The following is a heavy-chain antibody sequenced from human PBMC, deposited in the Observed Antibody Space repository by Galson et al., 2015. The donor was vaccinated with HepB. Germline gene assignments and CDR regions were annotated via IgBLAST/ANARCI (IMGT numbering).Heavy chain of an antibody. CDR1: GFTFSSYA. V-gene: IGHV3-23*01. J-gene: IGHJ4*02. D-gene: IGHD1-26*01. Sequence: SLRLSCAASGFTFSSYAMSWVRQAPGKGLEWVSAINDSGGSTYYADSVKGRSTISRDNSKNTLFLQMNSLRAEDTALYYCARGLKWELPLHYWGQGTLVTVSS. CDR3: ARGLKWELPLHY. CDR2: INDSGGST.